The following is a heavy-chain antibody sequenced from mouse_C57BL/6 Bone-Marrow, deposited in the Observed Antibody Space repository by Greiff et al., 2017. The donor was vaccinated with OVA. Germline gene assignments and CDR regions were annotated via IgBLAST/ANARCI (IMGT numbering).Heavy chain of an antibody. Sequence: EVQRVESGPELVKPGASVKIPCKASGYTFTDYNMDWVKQSHGKSLEWIGDINPNNGGTIYNQKFKGKATLTVDKSSSTAYMELRSLTSEDTAVYYCARSYYDYPYAMDYWGQGTSVTVSS. V-gene: IGHV1-18*01. CDR2: INPNNGGT. CDR1: GYTFTDYN. J-gene: IGHJ4*01. D-gene: IGHD2-4*01. CDR3: ARSYYDYPYAMDY.